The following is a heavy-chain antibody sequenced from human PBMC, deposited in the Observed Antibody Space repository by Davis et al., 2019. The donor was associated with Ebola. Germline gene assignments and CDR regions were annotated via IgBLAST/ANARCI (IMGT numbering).Heavy chain of an antibody. CDR1: GYTFTSYA. CDR2: INAGNGNT. CDR3: ARGYSGYDPNDY. D-gene: IGHD5-12*01. J-gene: IGHJ4*02. Sequence: AASVKVSCKASGYTFTSYAMHWVRQAPGQRLEWMGWINAGNGNTKYSQKFQGRVTITRDTSASTAYMELSSLRSDDTAVYYCARGYSGYDPNDYWGQGTLVTVSS. V-gene: IGHV1-3*01.